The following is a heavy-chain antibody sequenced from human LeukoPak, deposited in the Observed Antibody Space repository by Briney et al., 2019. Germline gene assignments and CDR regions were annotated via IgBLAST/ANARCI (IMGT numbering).Heavy chain of an antibody. CDR1: GYSFTSYW. CDR3: ARHPDTIFGALDP. V-gene: IGHV5-51*01. Sequence: GESPKISCKGSGYSFTSYWIGWVRQMPGKGLEWMGIIYPGDSDTRYSPSFQGQVTISADKSISTAYLQWSSLKASDTAMYYCARHPDTIFGALDPWGQGTLVTVSS. D-gene: IGHD3-3*01. CDR2: IYPGDSDT. J-gene: IGHJ5*02.